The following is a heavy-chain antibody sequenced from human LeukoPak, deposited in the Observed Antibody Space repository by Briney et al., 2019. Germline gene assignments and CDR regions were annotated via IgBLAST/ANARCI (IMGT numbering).Heavy chain of an antibody. CDR1: GYTFTNYY. CDR2: INPSGGST. V-gene: IGHV1-46*01. CDR3: ARDRTMVRGVIITNYFDY. Sequence: GASVKVSCKASGYTFTNYYTYWVRQAPGQGLEWMGIINPSGGSTRYAQKSQGRVTMTRDMSTSTVYMELSSLRSEDTAVYYCARDRTMVRGVIITNYFDYWGQGTLVTVSS. J-gene: IGHJ4*02. D-gene: IGHD3-10*01.